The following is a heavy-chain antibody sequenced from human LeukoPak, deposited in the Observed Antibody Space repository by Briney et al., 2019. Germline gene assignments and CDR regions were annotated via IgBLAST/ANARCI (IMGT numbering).Heavy chain of an antibody. CDR3: ARYCSGGEGFDC. CDR2: IYYSGST. V-gene: IGHV4-30-4*01. CDR1: GGSISSGDYY. D-gene: IGHD2-15*01. J-gene: IGHJ4*02. Sequence: SETLSLTCTVSGGSISSGDYYWSWIRQPPGKGLEWIGYIYYSGSTYYNPSLKSRVTISVDTSKNQFSLKLSSVTAADTAVYYCARYCSGGEGFDCWGQGTLVTVSS.